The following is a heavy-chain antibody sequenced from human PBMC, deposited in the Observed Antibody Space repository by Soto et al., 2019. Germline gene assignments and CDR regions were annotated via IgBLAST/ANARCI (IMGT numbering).Heavy chain of an antibody. J-gene: IGHJ6*02. CDR1: GGSISDYY. CDR3: AGGGYYYYYGMDV. D-gene: IGHD3-16*01. Sequence: PSETLSLTCTVSGGSISDYYWTWIRQPPGKGLEWIGCIYNSGTTSYNPSLKSRVTISLDTSKNQFSLKLSSVTAADTAVYYCAGGGYYYYYGMDVWGQGTTVTVSS. CDR2: IYNSGTT. V-gene: IGHV4-4*08.